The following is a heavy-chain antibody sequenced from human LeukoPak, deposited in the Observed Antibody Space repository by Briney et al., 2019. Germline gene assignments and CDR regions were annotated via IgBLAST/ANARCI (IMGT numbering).Heavy chain of an antibody. Sequence: PSQTLSLTCTVSGGSISSGSYYWSWIRQPAGKGLEWIGRIYTSGSTNYNPSLKSRVTISVDTSKNQFSLKLSSVTAADTAVYYCARGAFRYGPKPFDYWGQGTLVTVSS. CDR3: ARGAFRYGPKPFDY. CDR1: GGSISSGSYY. J-gene: IGHJ4*02. D-gene: IGHD5-18*01. V-gene: IGHV4-61*02. CDR2: IYTSGST.